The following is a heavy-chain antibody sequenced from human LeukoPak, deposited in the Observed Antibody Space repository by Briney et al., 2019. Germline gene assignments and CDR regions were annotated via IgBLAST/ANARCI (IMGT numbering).Heavy chain of an antibody. CDR3: AGGYTYYDPLTSYTTEDAFHI. D-gene: IGHD3-9*01. CDR2: VYHSGKT. V-gene: IGHV4-59*11. Sequence: PSETLSLTCSLSGGSINSHFWSWIRQPPGKGLEWIGSVYHSGKTNYNPSLKSRVTLSIDTSRTHFSLNLNSVTTADTAVYYCAGGYTYYDPLTSYTTEDAFHIWGQGTVVTVSP. J-gene: IGHJ3*02. CDR1: GGSINSHF.